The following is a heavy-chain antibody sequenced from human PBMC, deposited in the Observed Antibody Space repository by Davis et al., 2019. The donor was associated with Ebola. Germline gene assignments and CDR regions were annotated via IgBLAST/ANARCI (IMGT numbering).Heavy chain of an antibody. CDR1: GFTFSSYG. D-gene: IGHD6-19*01. CDR2: IWYDGSNK. Sequence: PGGSLRLSCAASGFTFSSYGMHWVRQAPGKGLEWVAVIWYDGSNKYYADSVKGRFTISRDNSKNTLYLQMNSLRAEDTAVYYCARDLESSGWLYYYYGMDVWGQGTTVTVSS. V-gene: IGHV3-33*01. J-gene: IGHJ6*02. CDR3: ARDLESSGWLYYYYGMDV.